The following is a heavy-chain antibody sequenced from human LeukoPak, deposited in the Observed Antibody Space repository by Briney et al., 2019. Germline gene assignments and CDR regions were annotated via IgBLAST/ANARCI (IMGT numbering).Heavy chain of an antibody. CDR3: ATHYDSSGYPFDY. D-gene: IGHD3-22*01. Sequence: ASVKVSCKVSEYTLTELSMHWVRQAPGKGLEWMGGFDPEDGETIYAQKFQGRVTMTEDTSTDAAYMELSSLRSEDTAVYYCATHYDSSGYPFDYWGQGTLVTVSS. CDR2: FDPEDGET. J-gene: IGHJ4*02. CDR1: EYTLTELS. V-gene: IGHV1-24*01.